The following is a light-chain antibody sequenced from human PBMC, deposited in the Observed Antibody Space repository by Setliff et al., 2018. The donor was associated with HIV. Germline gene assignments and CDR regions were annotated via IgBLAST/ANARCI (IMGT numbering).Light chain of an antibody. CDR1: SSDVGGYRY. Sequence: QSALTQPASVSGSPGKSITISCTGTSSDVGGYRYVSWYQQHPGKAPKLMIYEVSNRPSGVSNRFSGSKSGNTASLTIAGLQAEDEADYYCNSYTTTSTHVLFGGGTKGTVL. CDR2: EVS. V-gene: IGLV2-14*01. CDR3: NSYTTTSTHVL. J-gene: IGLJ2*01.